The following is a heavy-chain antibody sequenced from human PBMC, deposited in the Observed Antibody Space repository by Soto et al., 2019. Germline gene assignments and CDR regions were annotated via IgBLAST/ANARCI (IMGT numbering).Heavy chain of an antibody. D-gene: IGHD1-26*01. CDR1: GFTFSSYG. CDR3: ARDRGIDLGPIGY. J-gene: IGHJ4*02. CDR2: IWYDGSNK. Sequence: GGSLRLSCAASGFTFSSYGMHWVRQAPGKGLEWVAVIWYDGSNKYYADSVKGRFTISRDNSKNTLYLQMNSLRGEDTAVYYCARDRGIDLGPIGYWGQGTLVTVSS. V-gene: IGHV3-33*01.